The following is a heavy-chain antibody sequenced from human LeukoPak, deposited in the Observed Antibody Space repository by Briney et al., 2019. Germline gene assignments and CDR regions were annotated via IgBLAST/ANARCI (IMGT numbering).Heavy chain of an antibody. D-gene: IGHD4-11*01. Sequence: SETLSLTCTVSGDSISSFYWNWIRQPAGKGLEWIGRVFRNGDTTYKPSLKSRVSMSVDTSQYQFSLNLSAVTAADTAIYYCARAPFASYNFDYWGQGHLVTVSS. CDR2: VFRNGDT. V-gene: IGHV4-4*07. J-gene: IGHJ4*02. CDR1: GDSISSFY. CDR3: ARAPFASYNFDY.